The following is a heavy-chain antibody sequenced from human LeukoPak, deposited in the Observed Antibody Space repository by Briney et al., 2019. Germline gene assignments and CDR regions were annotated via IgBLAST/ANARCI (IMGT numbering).Heavy chain of an antibody. CDR1: GYSFTSYW. J-gene: IGHJ4*02. D-gene: IGHD5-18*01. Sequence: GESLKISCKGSGYSFTSYWIGWVRQMPGKGLEWMGIIHPGDSHTRYSPSFQGQVTISADKSISTAYLQWSSLKASDTAMYYCAGQGVGYSYGHYFDYWGQGILVTVSS. CDR3: AGQGVGYSYGHYFDY. V-gene: IGHV5-51*01. CDR2: IHPGDSHT.